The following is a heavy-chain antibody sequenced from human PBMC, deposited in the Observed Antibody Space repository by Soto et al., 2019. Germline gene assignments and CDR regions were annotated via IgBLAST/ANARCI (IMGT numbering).Heavy chain of an antibody. CDR2: ISWNSDII. D-gene: IGHD1-26*01. J-gene: IGHJ4*02. CDR1: GFRFDDYA. V-gene: IGHV3-9*01. Sequence: HPGGSLRLSCAASGFRFDDYAMHWVRQAPGKGLEWVSGISWNSDIISYADSVRGRFTISRDNAKNSLYLHMDSLRTEDTAFYYCVKDTYLLVGATHFDFWGQGTLVTVSS. CDR3: VKDTYLLVGATHFDF.